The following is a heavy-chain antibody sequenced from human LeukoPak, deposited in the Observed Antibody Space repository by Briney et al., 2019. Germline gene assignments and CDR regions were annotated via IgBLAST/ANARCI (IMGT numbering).Heavy chain of an antibody. V-gene: IGHV3-30*18. D-gene: IGHD3-22*01. CDR2: ISYDGSNK. Sequence: GGSLRLSCAASGFTFSSYGMHWVRQAPGKGLEWVAVISYDGSNKYYADSVKGRFIISRDNSKNTLYLQMNSLRAEDTAVYYCAKAYYDSSGYYPLRDYWGQGTLVTVSS. CDR3: AKAYYDSSGYYPLRDY. CDR1: GFTFSSYG. J-gene: IGHJ4*02.